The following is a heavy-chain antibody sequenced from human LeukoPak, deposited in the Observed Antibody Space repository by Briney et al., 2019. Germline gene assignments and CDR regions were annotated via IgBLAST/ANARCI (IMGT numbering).Heavy chain of an antibody. CDR2: IYYSGST. CDR3: AGGPGYCSGGSCYSGAFDI. CDR1: GGSISSYY. J-gene: IGHJ3*02. D-gene: IGHD2-15*01. V-gene: IGHV4-59*01. Sequence: PSETLSLTCTVSGGSISSYYGSWIRQPPGKGLEWIGYIYYSGSTNYNPSLKSRVTISVDTSKNQFSLKLSSVTAADTAVYYCAGGPGYCSGGSCYSGAFDIWGQGTTVTVSS.